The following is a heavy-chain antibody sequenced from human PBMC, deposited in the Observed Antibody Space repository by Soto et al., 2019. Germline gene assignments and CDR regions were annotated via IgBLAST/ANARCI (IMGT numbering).Heavy chain of an antibody. D-gene: IGHD3-16*01. V-gene: IGHV4-30-4*01. Sequence: SETLSLTCTVSGGSIGSGDSYWSWIRQSPGKGLEWIGYIYHSGSTYYKSSFRGRVTISVDTSKNQFSLNLNSVTAADTAVYFCAREGAASHSYYYGTDVWGQGTTVTVLL. CDR1: GGSIGSGDSY. CDR3: AREGAASHSYYYGTDV. J-gene: IGHJ6*02. CDR2: IYHSGST.